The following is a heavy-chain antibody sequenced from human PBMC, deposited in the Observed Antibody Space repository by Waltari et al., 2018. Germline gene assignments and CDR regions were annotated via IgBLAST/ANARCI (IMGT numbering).Heavy chain of an antibody. Sequence: VQLVESEGGLVKPGGSRRPSCAAPGFTCSSDTLNWVGQAPGKGLEWVSSISSSSSYIYYADSVKGRFTISRDNAKNSLYLQMNSLRAEDTAVYYCARLVSGYYYYMDVWGKGTTVTVSS. V-gene: IGHV3-21*01. CDR3: ARLVSGYYYYMDV. J-gene: IGHJ6*03. CDR2: ISSSSSYI. D-gene: IGHD6-19*01. CDR1: GFTCSSDT.